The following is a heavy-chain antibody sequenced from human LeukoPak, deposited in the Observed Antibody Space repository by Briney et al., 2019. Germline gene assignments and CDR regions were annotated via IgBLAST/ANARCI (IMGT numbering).Heavy chain of an antibody. D-gene: IGHD2/OR15-2a*01. J-gene: IGHJ4*02. Sequence: GGSLRLSCAASGNYWMYWVRQVPGKGLVWVSHINSDGSWTSYADSVKGRFTISKDNAKNTVYLQMNSPRAEDTAVYYCVSFYETYWGRGTLVTVSS. CDR3: VSFYETY. CDR2: INSDGSWT. V-gene: IGHV3-74*01. CDR1: GNYW.